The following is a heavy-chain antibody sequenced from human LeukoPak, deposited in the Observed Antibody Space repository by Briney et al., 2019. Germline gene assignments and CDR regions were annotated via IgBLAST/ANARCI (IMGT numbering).Heavy chain of an antibody. CDR3: AREGPSYYYDSSGYYRRFDP. CDR1: GGTFSSYA. D-gene: IGHD3-22*01. J-gene: IGHJ5*02. CDR2: IIPIFGTA. Sequence: SVKVSCKASGGTFSSYAISWVRQAPGQGLEWMGGIIPIFGTANYAQKFQGRVTITADESTSTAYMELSSLRSEDTAVYYCAREGPSYYYDSSGYYRRFDPWGQGTLVTVSS. V-gene: IGHV1-69*13.